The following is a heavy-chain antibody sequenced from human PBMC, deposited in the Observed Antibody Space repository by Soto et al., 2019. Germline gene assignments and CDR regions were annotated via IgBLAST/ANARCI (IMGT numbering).Heavy chain of an antibody. CDR3: ARDNGNYGSGSFAH. D-gene: IGHD3-10*01. V-gene: IGHV3-23*01. Sequence: EVQLLESGGGLVQPGGSLRLSCAASGFTFSSYALSWVRQAPGKGLEWVSALSGTGDSADYANSVKGRFTISRDDSKTTLYLVMSSLRVEDTAIYYSARDNGNYGSGSFAHWGQGTLVTVSS. J-gene: IGHJ4*02. CDR2: LSGTGDSA. CDR1: GFTFSSYA.